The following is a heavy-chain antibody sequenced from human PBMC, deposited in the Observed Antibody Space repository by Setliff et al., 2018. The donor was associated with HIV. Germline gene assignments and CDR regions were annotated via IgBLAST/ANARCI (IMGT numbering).Heavy chain of an antibody. CDR1: GFTFSSYA. Sequence: GGSLRLSCAASGFTFSSYAMSWVRQTPGKGLEWVSFISSSAGSTYYSDSVKGRFTISRDNSKNMLYLQMDSLRDEDTAVYYCAREKFENGDYEFVSTFGSWGQGTLVTVSS. CDR3: AREKFENGDYEFVSTFGS. V-gene: IGHV3-23*01. CDR2: ISSSAGST. D-gene: IGHD4-17*01. J-gene: IGHJ4*02.